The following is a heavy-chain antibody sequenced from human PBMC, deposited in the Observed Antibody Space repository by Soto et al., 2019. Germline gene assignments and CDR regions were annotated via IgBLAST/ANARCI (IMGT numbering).Heavy chain of an antibody. CDR1: GFTFSSYG. CDR3: AKEKDYDFWSGYKGVFDY. Sequence: LRLSCAASGFTFSSYGIHWVRQAPGKGLEWVAVISYDGSNKHYADSVKGRFTISRDNSKNTLYLQMNSLRAEDTAVYYCAKEKDYDFWSGYKGVFDYWGQGTLVTVSS. V-gene: IGHV3-30*18. D-gene: IGHD3-3*01. J-gene: IGHJ4*02. CDR2: ISYDGSNK.